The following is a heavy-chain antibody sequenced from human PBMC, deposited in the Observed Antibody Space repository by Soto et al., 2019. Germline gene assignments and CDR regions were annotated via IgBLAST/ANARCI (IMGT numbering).Heavy chain of an antibody. CDR2: SYYTGNT. CDR1: GGSIGSGDYY. CDR3: ARDSRRRADSGTRPLYYFDY. J-gene: IGHJ4*02. D-gene: IGHD1-26*01. V-gene: IGHV4-30-4*01. Sequence: QVQLKESDPGLVKPSQTLSLTCSVSGGSIGSGDYYWSWVRQSPGKGLEWIGYSYYTGNTYYNPSLGSRVTFSVDTSQNQLSLRLSDVTVADTAVYYCARDSRRRADSGTRPLYYFDYWGQGTLVTVSS.